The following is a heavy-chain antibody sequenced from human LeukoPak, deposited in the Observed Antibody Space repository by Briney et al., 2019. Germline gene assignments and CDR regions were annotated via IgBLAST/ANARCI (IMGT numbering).Heavy chain of an antibody. V-gene: IGHV4-39*01. CDR3: ARRVHRGDYFDY. CDR2: VHYSGST. J-gene: IGHJ4*02. Sequence: SETLSLTCTVSGGFISNTNFYWSWIRQPPGKGLEWIGSVHYSGSTYSNPSLRSRVTMSVDTSSNQFSLKLSSVTATDTAVYYCARRVHRGDYFDYWGQGTLVTVSS. CDR1: GGFISNTNFY. D-gene: IGHD3-16*01.